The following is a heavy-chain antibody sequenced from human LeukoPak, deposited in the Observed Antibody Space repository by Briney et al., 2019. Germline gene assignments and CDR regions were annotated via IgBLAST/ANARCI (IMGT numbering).Heavy chain of an antibody. J-gene: IGHJ3*01. Sequence: GESLKISYKGSGYSFTSYWIGWVRQMPGKGLEWMGIIYPGDSDTRYSPSFQGQVTISADKSISTAYLQWSSLKASDTAMYYCARQQQFCSGGNCYSLNAFDLWGQGTVVTVSS. CDR1: GYSFTSYW. CDR3: ARQQQFCSGGNCYSLNAFDL. D-gene: IGHD2-15*01. V-gene: IGHV5-51*01. CDR2: IYPGDSDT.